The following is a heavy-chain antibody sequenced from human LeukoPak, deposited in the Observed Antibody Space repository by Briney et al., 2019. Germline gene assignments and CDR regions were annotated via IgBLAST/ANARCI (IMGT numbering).Heavy chain of an antibody. CDR2: IRSSESA. CDR3: ARHDSRGGSYDF. V-gene: IGHV4-59*08. CDR1: GGSISYYH. Sequence: SETLSLTCSVSGGSISYYHWSWIRQPPEKGLEWIGYIRSSESATYNPSLESRVTMSVDTSWNQFSLKLNSPTAADTAVYYCARHDSRGGSYDFWGQGTLVTVSS. D-gene: IGHD1-26*01. J-gene: IGHJ4*02.